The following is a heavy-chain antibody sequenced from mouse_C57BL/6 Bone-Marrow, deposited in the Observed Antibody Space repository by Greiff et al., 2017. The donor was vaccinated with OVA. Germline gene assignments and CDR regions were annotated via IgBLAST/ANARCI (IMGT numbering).Heavy chain of an antibody. Sequence: EVQLQQSGPELVKPGASVKISCKASGYSFTGYYMNWVKQSPEKSLEWIGEINPSTGGTTYNQKFKAKATLTVDKSSSTAYMQLKSLTSEDSAVYYCARSLPLLLFDYWGQGTTLTVSS. CDR2: INPSTGGT. J-gene: IGHJ2*01. V-gene: IGHV1-42*01. D-gene: IGHD2-1*01. CDR1: GYSFTGYY. CDR3: ARSLPLLLFDY.